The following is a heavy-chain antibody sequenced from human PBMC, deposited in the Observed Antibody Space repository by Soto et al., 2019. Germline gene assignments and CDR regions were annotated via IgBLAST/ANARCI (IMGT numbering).Heavy chain of an antibody. Sequence: QVQLVQSGAEVKQSGASVKLSCKTSGYPFTGYYLHWMRLAPGKGLEWMGWINPDTGGTDLTQKFSAWDHIARRTSQGHAFKDPPQVEPVDPGVFFWGRAGGRGGSSWDRGAFDLRGQGSLVTVSS. CDR1: GYPFTGYY. J-gene: IGHJ4*02. V-gene: IGHV1-2*04. D-gene: IGHD2-2*01. CDR2: INPDTGGT. CDR3: GRAGGRGGSSWDRGAFDL.